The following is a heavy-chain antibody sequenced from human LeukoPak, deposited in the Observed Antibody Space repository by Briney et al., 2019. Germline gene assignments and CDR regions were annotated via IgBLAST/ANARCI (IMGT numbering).Heavy chain of an antibody. D-gene: IGHD3-10*01. CDR1: GGSISSYY. V-gene: IGHV4-59*01. Sequence: SETLSLTCTVSGGSISSYYWSWIRQPPGKGLEWIGYIYYSGYTNYNPSLKSRVTISVDTSKNQFSLKLSSVTAADTAVYYCASLLSPYNWFDPWGQGTLVTVSS. CDR2: IYYSGYT. J-gene: IGHJ5*02. CDR3: ASLLSPYNWFDP.